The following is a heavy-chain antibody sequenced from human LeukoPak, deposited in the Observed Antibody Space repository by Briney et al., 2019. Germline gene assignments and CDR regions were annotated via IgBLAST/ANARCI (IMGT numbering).Heavy chain of an antibody. V-gene: IGHV3-64D*06. D-gene: IGHD6-19*01. CDR3: AKDRGTSVWYLDY. CDR1: GFTFSGYA. J-gene: IGHJ4*02. CDR2: ISGNGGST. Sequence: PGGSLRLSCSASGFTFSGYAMYWVRQAPGKGLEYVSAISGNGGSTYYADSVKGRFTISRDNSKNTLYLQMSSLRAEDTAVYYCAKDRGTSVWYLDYWGQGTLVTVSS.